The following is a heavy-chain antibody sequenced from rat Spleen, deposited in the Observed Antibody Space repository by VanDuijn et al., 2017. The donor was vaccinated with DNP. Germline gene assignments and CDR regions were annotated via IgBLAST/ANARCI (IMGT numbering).Heavy chain of an antibody. Sequence: EVQLVESGGGLVQPGRSLKLSCAASGFTFSDYYMAWVRQVPGMGLEWVASITNSGTSTFYLDSVKGRFTVSRDDSTSTLYLQMDSLRSEDTATYYCTRGGTYYFDYWGQGVMVTVSS. CDR3: TRGGTYYFDY. V-gene: IGHV5-22*01. CDR2: ITNSGTST. J-gene: IGHJ2*01. CDR1: GFTFSDYY.